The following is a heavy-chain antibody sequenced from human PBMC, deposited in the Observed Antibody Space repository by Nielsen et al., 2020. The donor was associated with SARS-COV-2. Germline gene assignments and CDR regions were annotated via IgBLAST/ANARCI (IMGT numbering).Heavy chain of an antibody. CDR2: IDPSDSYT. D-gene: IGHD3-9*01. Sequence: GESLKISCKGSGYSFTSYWISWVRQMPGKGLEWMGRIDPSDSYTNYSPSFQGHVTISADKSISTAYLQWSSLKASDTAMYYCARVLRYFDWSDVWGQGTTVTVSS. CDR3: ARVLRYFDWSDV. V-gene: IGHV5-10-1*01. J-gene: IGHJ6*02. CDR1: GYSFTSYW.